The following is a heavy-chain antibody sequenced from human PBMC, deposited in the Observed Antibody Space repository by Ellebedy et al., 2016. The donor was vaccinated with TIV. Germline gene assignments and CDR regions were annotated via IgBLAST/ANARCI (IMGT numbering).Heavy chain of an antibody. CDR3: ARGGGGWFFD. D-gene: IGHD6-19*01. CDR2: IRSGGVYM. V-gene: IGHV3-21*01. CDR1: GFNFRSDA. Sequence: PGGSLRLSCAASGFNFRSDAMNWVRQPPGKGLEWVSSIRSGGVYMYYADSVRGRFFTSRDNAKNSLFLQMNSLTEEDTAIYYCARGGGGWFFDWGHGTLVTVSS. J-gene: IGHJ4*01.